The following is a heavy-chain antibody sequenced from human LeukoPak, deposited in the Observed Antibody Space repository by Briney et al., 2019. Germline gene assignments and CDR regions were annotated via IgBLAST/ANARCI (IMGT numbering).Heavy chain of an antibody. V-gene: IGHV3-48*02. Sequence: GGSLRLSCVGSGFTFSTYSMNWVRQAPGKGLEWVSYIRSSGSPIYYADSVEGRFTISRDDAKNSLYLQMNSLRDEDTAVYYCTRDPHALDYWGQGTLVTVSS. J-gene: IGHJ4*02. CDR1: GFTFSTYS. CDR3: TRDPHALDY. CDR2: IRSSGSPI.